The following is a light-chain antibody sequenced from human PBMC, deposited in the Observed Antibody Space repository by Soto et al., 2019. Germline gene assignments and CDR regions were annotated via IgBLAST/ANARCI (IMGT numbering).Light chain of an antibody. CDR3: QQYNHYWT. CDR2: DAS. V-gene: IGKV1D-13*01. CDR1: QGISSY. J-gene: IGKJ1*01. Sequence: AIQLTQSPSSLSASVGDRVTITFRASQGISSYLAWYQQKPGKAPKLLIHDASSLESGVPSRFSGSGSGTDFTLTISSLQPDDFATYYCQQYNHYWTFGQGTKVDI.